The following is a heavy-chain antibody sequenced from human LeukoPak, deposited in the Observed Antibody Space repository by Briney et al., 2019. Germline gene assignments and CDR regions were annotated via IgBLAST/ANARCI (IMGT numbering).Heavy chain of an antibody. CDR3: ARHETPSAYYDSSGFHLDY. CDR1: GGSFSGYY. J-gene: IGHJ4*02. Sequence: SETLSLTCAVYGGSFSGYYWSWIRQPPGKGLEWIGEINHSGSTNYNPSLKSRVTISVDTSKNQFSLKLSSVTAADTAVYYCARHETPSAYYDSSGFHLDYWGQGTLVTVSS. D-gene: IGHD3-22*01. V-gene: IGHV4-34*01. CDR2: INHSGST.